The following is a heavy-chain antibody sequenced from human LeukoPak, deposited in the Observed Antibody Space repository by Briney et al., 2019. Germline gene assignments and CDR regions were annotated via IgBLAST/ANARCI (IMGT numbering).Heavy chain of an antibody. CDR2: ISGSGGST. V-gene: IGHV3-23*01. J-gene: IGHJ4*02. D-gene: IGHD6-19*01. CDR1: GFSFSTYG. CDR3: AKVQARSSSYFDY. Sequence: GGSLRLSCAVSGFSFSTYGMTWVRQAQGKGLEWVSAISGSGGSTYYADSVKGRVTISRDNSKNTLYLQMNSLRAEDTAVYYCAKVQARSSSYFDYWGQGTLVTVSS.